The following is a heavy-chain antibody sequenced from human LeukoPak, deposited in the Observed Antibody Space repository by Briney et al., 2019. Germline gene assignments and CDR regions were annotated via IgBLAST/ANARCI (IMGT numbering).Heavy chain of an antibody. D-gene: IGHD4-23*01. V-gene: IGHV3-43*02. J-gene: IGHJ4*02. CDR1: GFTFDDYA. Sequence: GGTLRLSCAASGFTFDDYAMHWVRQAPGKGLEWVSLISGDGGSTYYADSVKGRFTISRDNSKNSLYLQMNSLRTEDTALYYCAKDIKAGYGGYLFDYWGQGTLVTVSS. CDR3: AKDIKAGYGGYLFDY. CDR2: ISGDGGST.